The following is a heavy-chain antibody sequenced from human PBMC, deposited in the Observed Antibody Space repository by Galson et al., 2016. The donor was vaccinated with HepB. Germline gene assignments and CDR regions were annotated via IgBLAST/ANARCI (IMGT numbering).Heavy chain of an antibody. D-gene: IGHD6-19*01. V-gene: IGHV3-21*01. CDR2: ISGSNSYI. CDR1: GFTFSSHS. Sequence: SLRLSCAASGFTFSSHSMNWVRQAPGKGLEWVSSISGSNSYIYYADSVKGRFTISRDNAKNSLYLQMNSLRAEDTAVYYCARGREFIAVTGSRWFDPWGQGTLVTISS. J-gene: IGHJ5*02. CDR3: ARGREFIAVTGSRWFDP.